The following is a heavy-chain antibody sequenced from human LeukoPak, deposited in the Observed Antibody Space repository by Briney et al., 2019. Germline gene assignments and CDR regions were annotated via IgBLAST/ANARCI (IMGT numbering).Heavy chain of an antibody. D-gene: IGHD4-17*01. CDR3: AKYLAVTTIYYYYGMDV. J-gene: IGHJ6*02. Sequence: GGSLRLSCAGSGFTFSSYSMNWVRQAPGKGLEWVSAISGSGGSTYYADSVKGRFTISRDNSKNTLYLQMNSLRAEDTAVYYCAKYLAVTTIYYYYGMDVWGQGTTVTVSS. CDR1: GFTFSSYS. CDR2: ISGSGGST. V-gene: IGHV3-23*01.